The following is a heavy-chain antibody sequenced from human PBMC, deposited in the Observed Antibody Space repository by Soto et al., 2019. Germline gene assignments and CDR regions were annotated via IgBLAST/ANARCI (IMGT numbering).Heavy chain of an antibody. V-gene: IGHV1-69*13. CDR2: IIPIFGTA. D-gene: IGHD2-15*01. CDR1: GGTFSSYA. CDR3: ARLRQYYNWFDP. Sequence: ASVKLSCKASGGTFSSYAISWVRQAPGQGLEWMGGIIPIFGTANYAQKFQGRVTITADESTSTAYMELSSLRSEDTAVYYCARLRQYYNWFDPWGQGTLVTVSS. J-gene: IGHJ5*02.